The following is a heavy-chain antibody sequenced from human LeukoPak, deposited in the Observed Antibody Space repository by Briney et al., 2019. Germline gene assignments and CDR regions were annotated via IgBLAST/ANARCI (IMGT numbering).Heavy chain of an antibody. J-gene: IGHJ6*03. CDR1: GGSFSGYY. CDR2: INRSGST. D-gene: IGHD2-15*01. Sequence: SETLSLTCAVYGGSFSGYYWSWIRQPPGKGLEWIGEINRSGSTNYNPSLKSRVTISVDTSKNQFSLKLSSVTAADTAVYYCARGPLGYCSGGSCYGHYMDVWGKGTTVTVSS. V-gene: IGHV4-34*01. CDR3: ARGPLGYCSGGSCYGHYMDV.